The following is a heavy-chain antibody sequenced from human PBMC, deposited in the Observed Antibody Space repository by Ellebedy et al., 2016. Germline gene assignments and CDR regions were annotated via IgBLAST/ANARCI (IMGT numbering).Heavy chain of an antibody. V-gene: IGHV4-39*01. J-gene: IGHJ6*03. Sequence: SETLSLXCAVSGGSISSSNWWSWVRQPPGKGLEWIGSIYYSGSTYYNPSLKSRVTISVDTSKNQFSLKLSSVTAADTAVYYCARHEGDYDFWSGYYYYYMDVWGKGTTVTVSS. CDR2: IYYSGST. CDR1: GGSISSSNW. D-gene: IGHD3-3*01. CDR3: ARHEGDYDFWSGYYYYYMDV.